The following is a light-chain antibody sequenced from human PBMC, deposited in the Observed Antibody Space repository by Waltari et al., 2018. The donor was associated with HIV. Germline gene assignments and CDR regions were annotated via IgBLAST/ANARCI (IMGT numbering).Light chain of an antibody. J-gene: IGLJ3*02. V-gene: IGLV1-44*01. CDR1: SSNIGSNT. CDR2: SNN. Sequence: QSVLTQPPSASGTPGQRVTISCSGSSSNIGSNTVNWYQQLPGTAPKLLIYSNNHRPSGVPDRFSGSKSGTSVSLAISGLQSEDDTDYYCAAWDDSLNGWVFGGGTKLTVL. CDR3: AAWDDSLNGWV.